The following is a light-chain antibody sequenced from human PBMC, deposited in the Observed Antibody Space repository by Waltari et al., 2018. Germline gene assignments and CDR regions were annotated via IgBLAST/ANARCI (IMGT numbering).Light chain of an antibody. V-gene: IGKV1-5*03. CDR1: QSISTW. CDR2: KAS. Sequence: DIQMTQSPSTLSASVGDRVTITCRASQSISTWLAWYQQKPGKAPKLLVYKASLLESGVPLRFSGSGSGTEFTLTISGLQPDDSATYYCQQFHNSWTFGQGTKVEI. J-gene: IGKJ1*01. CDR3: QQFHNSWT.